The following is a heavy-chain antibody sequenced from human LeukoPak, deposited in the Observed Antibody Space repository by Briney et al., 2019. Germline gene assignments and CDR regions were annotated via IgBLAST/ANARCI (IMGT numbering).Heavy chain of an antibody. V-gene: IGHV4-34*01. Sequence: PSETLSLTCAVYGGSFSGYYWSWIRQPPGKGLEWIGEINHSGSTNYNPSLKSRVTISVDTSKNQFSLKLSSVTAADTAVYYCARDLTVTSTCWFDRWGQGTLVTVSS. J-gene: IGHJ5*02. CDR1: GGSFSGYY. CDR2: INHSGST. D-gene: IGHD4-11*01. CDR3: ARDLTVTSTCWFDR.